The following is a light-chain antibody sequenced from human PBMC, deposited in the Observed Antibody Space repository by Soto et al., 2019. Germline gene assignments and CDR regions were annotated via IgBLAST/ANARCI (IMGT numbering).Light chain of an antibody. CDR3: MQGTHWPWT. J-gene: IGKJ1*01. CDR1: QSLIHSDGSTY. Sequence: DVVMTQSPLSLPVTLGQPASISCRSSQSLIHSDGSTYLSWFQQRPGRSPRRLIYEVSDRDSGVPDRFSGSGSGPDFTLKNSRVEAEDVGVYYCMQGTHWPWTFGQGTEVEIK. CDR2: EVS. V-gene: IGKV2-30*02.